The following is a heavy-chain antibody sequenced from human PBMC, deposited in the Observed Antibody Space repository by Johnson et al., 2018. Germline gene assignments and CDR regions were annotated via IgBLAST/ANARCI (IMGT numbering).Heavy chain of an antibody. CDR3: ARDHSWSYYEYFQH. J-gene: IGHJ1*01. Sequence: QVQLVESGGGVVQPGRSLRLSCAASGFTFSSYAMHWVRQAPGKGLEWVAVISYDGSNKYYADSVKGRFTISRDNSKNTLYLQMNSLQAEDTAVYYCARDHSWSYYEYFQHWGQGTLVTVSS. D-gene: IGHD1-26*01. CDR2: ISYDGSNK. CDR1: GFTFSSYA. V-gene: IGHV3-30-3*01.